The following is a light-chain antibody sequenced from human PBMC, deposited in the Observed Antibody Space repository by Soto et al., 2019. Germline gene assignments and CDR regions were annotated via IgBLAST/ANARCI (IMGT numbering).Light chain of an antibody. CDR2: AAS. CDR3: QLYYSYPPVT. V-gene: IGKV1-8*01. CDR1: QGISSY. J-gene: IGKJ2*01. Sequence: AIRMTQSLSSLSASTGDRVTITCRASQGISSYLAWYQQKPGKAPKLLIYAASTLQSGVPSRFSGSGSGTDFTLTISCLQSEDFATYYCQLYYSYPPVTFGQGTKLEIK.